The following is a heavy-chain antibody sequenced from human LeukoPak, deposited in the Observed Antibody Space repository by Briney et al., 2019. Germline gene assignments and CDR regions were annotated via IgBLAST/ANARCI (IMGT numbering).Heavy chain of an antibody. J-gene: IGHJ4*02. CDR3: ARDRRGAVAGTNFDY. CDR1: GFTFSSYS. CDR2: IRSSSSYI. D-gene: IGHD6-19*01. V-gene: IGHV3-21*01. Sequence: GGSLRLSCAASGFTFSSYSMNWVRQAPGKGLEWVSSIRSSSSYIYYADSVKGRFTISRDNAKNSLYLQMDSLRAEDTAVYYCARDRRGAVAGTNFDYWGQGTLVTVSS.